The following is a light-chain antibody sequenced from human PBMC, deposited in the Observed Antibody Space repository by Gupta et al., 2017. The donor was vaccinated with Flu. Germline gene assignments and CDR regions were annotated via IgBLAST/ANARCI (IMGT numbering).Light chain of an antibody. V-gene: IGLV2-23*01. CDR2: EGS. Sequence: QSALTQPASVSGSPGQSITISCTGTSSDVGSYNLVSWYQQHPGKAPKLMMYEGSKRPSGVSNRFSGSESGNTASLTISGLQAEDEADYYCCSYAGSSTYVFGTGTKVTVL. CDR1: SSDVGSYNL. CDR3: CSYAGSSTYV. J-gene: IGLJ1*01.